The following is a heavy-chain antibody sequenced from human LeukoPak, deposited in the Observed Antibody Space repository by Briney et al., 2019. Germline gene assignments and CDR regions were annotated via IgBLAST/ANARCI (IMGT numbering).Heavy chain of an antibody. Sequence: GASVKVSCKVSGYTLTELSMHWVRQAPGKGREWMGGFDPEDGETIYAQKLQGRVTTTTDTSTSTAYMELRSLRSDDTAVYYCARSRRLLEWPQTDDDYWGQGTLVTVSS. J-gene: IGHJ4*02. CDR2: FDPEDGET. D-gene: IGHD3-3*01. CDR3: ARSRRLLEWPQTDDDY. V-gene: IGHV1-24*01. CDR1: GYTLTELS.